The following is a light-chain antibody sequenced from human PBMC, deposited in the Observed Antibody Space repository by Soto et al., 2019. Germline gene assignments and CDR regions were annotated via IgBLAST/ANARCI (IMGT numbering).Light chain of an antibody. CDR3: MQTTEPLS. CDR1: PSLVHSDGNTY. V-gene: IGKV2-24*01. J-gene: IGKJ4*01. Sequence: EIVMTQTPLSSPVTLGQPASISCRSSPSLVHSDGNTYLRWLQQRPGQPPRLLINTISIRFSGVPDSFSSSGAGTYFTLKISMVDADYVGFYYCMQTTEPLSFGEGTRVEIK. CDR2: TIS.